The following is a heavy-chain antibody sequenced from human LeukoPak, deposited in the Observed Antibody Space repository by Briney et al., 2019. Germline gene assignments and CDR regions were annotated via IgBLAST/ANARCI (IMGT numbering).Heavy chain of an antibody. CDR2: ISSSSNTI. CDR3: ASVAGPTPMVY. D-gene: IGHD6-19*01. CDR1: GFTFSSYS. J-gene: IGHJ4*02. V-gene: IGHV3-48*01. Sequence: PGGSLRLSCAASGFTFSSYSMNWVRQAPGKGLEWVSYISSSSNTIYYADSVKGRFTISRDNAKNSLYLQMNSLRAEDTAVYYCASVAGPTPMVYWGQGTLVTVSS.